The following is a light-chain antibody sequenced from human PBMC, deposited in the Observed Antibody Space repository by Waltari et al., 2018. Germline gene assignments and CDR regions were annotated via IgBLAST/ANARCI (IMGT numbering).Light chain of an antibody. Sequence: QLVVTQSPSASAPLGASVKLTCTLSSGHSSNIVAWLQQRPEKGPRYLMKVNSDGSHSKGDGIPDRVSGSSSGAERYLTISSLQPDDEADYYCQTGGHGTWVFGGGTTLTIL. CDR3: QTGGHGTWV. J-gene: IGLJ3*02. CDR1: SGHSSNI. CDR2: VNSDGSH. V-gene: IGLV4-69*01.